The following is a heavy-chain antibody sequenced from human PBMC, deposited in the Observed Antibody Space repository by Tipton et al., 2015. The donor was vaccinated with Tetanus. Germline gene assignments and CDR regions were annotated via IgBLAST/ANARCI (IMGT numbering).Heavy chain of an antibody. CDR1: GFTFSNLA. V-gene: IGHV3-23*01. CDR2: ISGSGDYT. CDR3: AKGAEAFDV. Sequence: SLRLSCTASGFTFSNLAMSWVRQAPGKGLEWVSTISGSGDYTYYADSVKGQFTISRDNSKNTVYLELESQRPEDTAMYYCAKGAEAFDVWGQGTMVTVS. J-gene: IGHJ3*01.